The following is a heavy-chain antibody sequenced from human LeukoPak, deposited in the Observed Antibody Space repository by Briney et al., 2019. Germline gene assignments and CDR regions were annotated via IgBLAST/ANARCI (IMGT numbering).Heavy chain of an antibody. CDR2: ISAYNGNT. D-gene: IGHD3-3*01. CDR3: ARGNLPDYDFWSGYYTPDY. Sequence: GASVTVSCTASGYTFTSYGISWVRQAPGQGLEWMGWISAYNGNTNYAQKLQGRVTMTTDTSTSTAYMELRSLRSDDTAVYYCARGNLPDYDFWSGYYTPDYWGQGTLVTVSS. CDR1: GYTFTSYG. J-gene: IGHJ4*02. V-gene: IGHV1-18*01.